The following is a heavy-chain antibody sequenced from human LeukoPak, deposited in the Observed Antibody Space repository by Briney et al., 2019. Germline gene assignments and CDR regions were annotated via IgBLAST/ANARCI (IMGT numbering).Heavy chain of an antibody. CDR2: ISSSSSYI. Sequence: PGGSLRLSCAASGFTFSSYSMNWVRQAPGKGLEWVSSISSSSSYIYYADSVKGRFASSRDNAKNSLYLQMNSLRAEDTAVYYCASVFTSYGGDYWGQGTLVTVSS. D-gene: IGHD5-18*01. CDR1: GFTFSSYS. J-gene: IGHJ4*02. V-gene: IGHV3-21*01. CDR3: ASVFTSYGGDY.